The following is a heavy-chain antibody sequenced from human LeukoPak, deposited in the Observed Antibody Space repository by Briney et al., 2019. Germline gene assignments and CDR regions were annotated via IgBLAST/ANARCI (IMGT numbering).Heavy chain of an antibody. CDR1: GFTFSGSA. V-gene: IGHV3-73*01. CDR2: IRSKANSYAT. CDR3: TRQDILTGYYPEPFDY. D-gene: IGHD3-9*01. J-gene: IGHJ4*02. Sequence: GGSLRLSCAASGFTFSGSAMHWVRQASGKRLEWVGRIRSKANSYATAYAASVKGRFTISRDDSKNTAYLQMNSLKTEDTAVYYCTRQDILTGYYPEPFDYWGQGTLSPSPQ.